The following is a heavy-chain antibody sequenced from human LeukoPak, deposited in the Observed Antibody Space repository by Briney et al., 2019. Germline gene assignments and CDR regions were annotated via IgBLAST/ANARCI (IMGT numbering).Heavy chain of an antibody. CDR2: LSGNSAGI. D-gene: IGHD2-21*01. J-gene: IGHJ4*02. Sequence: GGSLRLSCAAYGFTFGGYAMSWVRQAPGKGPEWVSSLSGNSAGIHYADSVKGRFTISRDNSKNTLYLQMNSLRAEDTAVYYCAKKHAFCGGDCYGLLDYWGQGTLVTVSS. V-gene: IGHV3-23*01. CDR1: GFTFGGYA. CDR3: AKKHAFCGGDCYGLLDY.